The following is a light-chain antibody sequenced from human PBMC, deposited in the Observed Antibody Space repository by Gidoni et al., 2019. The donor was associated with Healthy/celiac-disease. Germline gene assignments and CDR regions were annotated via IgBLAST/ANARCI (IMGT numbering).Light chain of an antibody. CDR1: QSVSSN. CDR3: QQYNNWRYT. CDR2: GAS. J-gene: IGKJ2*01. Sequence: EIVMTQSPATLSVSPGERATLSCRASQSVSSNFAWYQQKPGQAPRLLIYGASTRATGIPARFSGSGSGTEFTLTISSLQSEDFAVYYWQQYNNWRYTVGQXTKLEIK. V-gene: IGKV3-15*01.